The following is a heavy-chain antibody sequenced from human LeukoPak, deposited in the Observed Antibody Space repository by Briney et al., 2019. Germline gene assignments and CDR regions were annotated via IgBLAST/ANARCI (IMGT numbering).Heavy chain of an antibody. CDR1: GYTFTSYY. V-gene: IGHV1-46*01. J-gene: IGHJ1*01. D-gene: IGHD3-9*01. CDR3: ARDSSTLTGYSGYFQH. Sequence: ASVKVSCKASGYTFTSYYMHWVRQAPGQGLEWMGIINPSGGSTSYAQKFQGRVTMTRDTSTSTVYMELSSLRSEDTAVYYCARDSSTLTGYSGYFQHWGQGTLVIVSS. CDR2: INPSGGST.